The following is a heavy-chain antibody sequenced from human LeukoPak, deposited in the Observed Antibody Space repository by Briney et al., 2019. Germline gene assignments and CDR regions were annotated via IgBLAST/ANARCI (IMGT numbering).Heavy chain of an antibody. Sequence: PGGSLRLSCVASRFTFSSFSVSWVRQAPGKGLEWVSYISSSGRTIYYADSVQGRFTISRDNAKNSLYLQMNSLRAEDTAVYYCARDETPGITIIVENAFDIWGQGTMVTVSS. CDR3: ARDETPGITIIVENAFDI. CDR2: ISSSGRTI. CDR1: RFTFSSFS. V-gene: IGHV3-11*01. J-gene: IGHJ3*02. D-gene: IGHD3-22*01.